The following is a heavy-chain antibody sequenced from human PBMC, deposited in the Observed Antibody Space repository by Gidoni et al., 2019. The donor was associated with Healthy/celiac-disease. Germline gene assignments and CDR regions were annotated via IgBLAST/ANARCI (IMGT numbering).Heavy chain of an antibody. CDR1: GGSFSGYY. V-gene: IGHV4-34*01. CDR2: INHSGST. CDR3: ARASAYSSGFDY. J-gene: IGHJ4*02. D-gene: IGHD6-19*01. Sequence: QVQLQQWGAGLLKPSETLSLTCAVYGGSFSGYYWSWIRQPPGKGLEWIGEINHSGSTNYNPSLKSRVTISVDTSKNQFSLKLSSVTAADTAVYYCARASAYSSGFDYWGQGTLVTVSS.